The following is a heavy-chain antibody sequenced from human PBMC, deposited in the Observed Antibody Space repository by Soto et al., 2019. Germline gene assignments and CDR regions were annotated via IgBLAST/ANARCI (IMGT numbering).Heavy chain of an antibody. J-gene: IGHJ5*02. CDR3: ARDLVAAARPSYVNP. CDR1: GGSISRGGSY. V-gene: IGHV4-31*03. D-gene: IGHD6-25*01. Sequence: QVQLQESGPGLVKPSQSLSLTCTVSGGSISRGGSYWNWIRQHPGKGLEWIGYICYTGSTFYNPSLTSRVTISVYTSKNQFSLKLGSVTAADTGVYSCARDLVAAARPSYVNPWSQGILVTVSS. CDR2: ICYTGST.